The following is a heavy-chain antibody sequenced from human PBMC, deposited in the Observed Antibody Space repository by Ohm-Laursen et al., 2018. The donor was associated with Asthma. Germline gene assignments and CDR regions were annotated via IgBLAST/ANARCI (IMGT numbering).Heavy chain of an antibody. CDR2: INTYTGKP. CDR3: ARVPSGGYLYDY. Sequence: ASVKVPCKASGYTFSSYAMNWVRQAPGQGFEWMGWINTYTGKPTYAQGLRGRFDFSLDTSVSTAYLQISSLKAEDTAIYYCARVPSGGYLYDYWGQGTLVTVSS. V-gene: IGHV7-4-1*02. CDR1: GYTFSSYA. J-gene: IGHJ4*02. D-gene: IGHD5-12*01.